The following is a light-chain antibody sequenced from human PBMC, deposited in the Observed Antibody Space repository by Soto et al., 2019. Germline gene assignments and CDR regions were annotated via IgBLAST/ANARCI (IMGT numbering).Light chain of an antibody. CDR3: QQSYSPSIT. CDR1: QSIGSY. J-gene: IGKJ5*01. CDR2: GGS. V-gene: IGKV1-39*01. Sequence: DIQMSQSPSYMSASVGDRVTITCRASQSIGSYLNWYQQKPGKAPNLLIHGGSILQSGVPPRFSGGGGGTDFTLTISSLQPEDFASYYCQQSYSPSITFGQGTRLEIK.